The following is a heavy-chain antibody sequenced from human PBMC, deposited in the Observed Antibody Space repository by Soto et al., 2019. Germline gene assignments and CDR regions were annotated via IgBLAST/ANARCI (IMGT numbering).Heavy chain of an antibody. CDR3: ARVGTTYYYDSSGYYPSWFDP. CDR2: IYYSGST. J-gene: IGHJ5*02. V-gene: IGHV4-30-4*01. CDR1: GGSISSGDYY. Sequence: SETLSLTCTVSGGSISSGDYYWSWIRQPPGKGLEWIGYIYYSGSTYYNPSLKSRVTISVDTSKNQFSLKLSSVTAADTAAYYCARVGTTYYYDSSGYYPSWFDPWGQGTLVTVSS. D-gene: IGHD3-22*01.